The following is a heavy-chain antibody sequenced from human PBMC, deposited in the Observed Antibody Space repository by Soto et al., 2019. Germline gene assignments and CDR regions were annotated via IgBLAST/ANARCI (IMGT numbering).Heavy chain of an antibody. Sequence: ASVKVSCKASGYTFTGYYMHWVRQAPGQGLERMGWINPNSGGTNYAQKFQGRVTMTRDTSISTAYMELSRLRSDDTAVYYCARAGSSGWYDLDYWGQGTLVTVSS. CDR2: INPNSGGT. CDR3: ARAGSSGWYDLDY. V-gene: IGHV1-2*02. D-gene: IGHD6-19*01. CDR1: GYTFTGYY. J-gene: IGHJ4*02.